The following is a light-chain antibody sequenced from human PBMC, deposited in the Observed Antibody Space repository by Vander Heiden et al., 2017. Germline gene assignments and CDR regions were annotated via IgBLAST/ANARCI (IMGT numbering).Light chain of an antibody. V-gene: IGKV1-39*01. CDR1: QPINNF. CDR2: AAF. J-gene: IGKJ3*01. Sequence: DIRMTQSPSSLSASVGDRVTITCRASQPINNFLNWYQRKPGKAPKLLIYAAFNLHDGVPTRFSGSGSGPEFTLTITSLQPEDFGTFYCQHTYSPPFNFGPGTKVDVK. CDR3: QHTYSPPFN.